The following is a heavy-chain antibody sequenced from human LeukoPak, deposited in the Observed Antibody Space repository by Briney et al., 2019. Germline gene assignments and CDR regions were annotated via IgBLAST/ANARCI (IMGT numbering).Heavy chain of an antibody. V-gene: IGHV1-8*03. CDR3: ARSPEAGQYYFDY. J-gene: IGHJ4*02. D-gene: IGHD1-14*01. Sequence: ASVKVSCKASGYTFTSYDINWVRQATGQGLEWMGWMNPNSGNTGYAQKFQGRVTITRNTSISTAYMELSSLRAEDTAVYYCARSPEAGQYYFDYWGQGTLVTVSS. CDR2: MNPNSGNT. CDR1: GYTFTSYD.